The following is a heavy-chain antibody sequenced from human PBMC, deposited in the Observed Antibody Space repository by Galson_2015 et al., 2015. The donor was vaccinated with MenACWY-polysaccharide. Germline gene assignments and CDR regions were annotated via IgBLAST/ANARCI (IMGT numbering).Heavy chain of an antibody. CDR3: ARDKPPTTDVDYYSGLDV. J-gene: IGHJ6*02. CDR1: GYTFDTYS. Sequence: SVQVSCKASGYTFDTYSAHWVRQAPGQGLEWMGIINPSGGGTSYAERFQGRVAMTSDTSTSTFYMELSSLTSEDTAIYYCARDKPPTTDVDYYSGLDVWGQGTTVIVSS. CDR2: INPSGGGT. D-gene: IGHD5-12*01. V-gene: IGHV1-46*02.